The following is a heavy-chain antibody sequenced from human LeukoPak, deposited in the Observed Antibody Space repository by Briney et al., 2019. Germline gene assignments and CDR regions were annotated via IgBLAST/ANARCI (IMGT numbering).Heavy chain of an antibody. J-gene: IGHJ4*02. V-gene: IGHV4-59*08. CDR1: GGSISSYY. Sequence: KPSETLSLTCTVSGGSISSYYWSWIRQPPGKGLEWIGYIYYSGSTNYNPSLKSRVTISVDTPKNQFSLKLSSVTAADTAVYYCARHLYGDPYYFDYWGQGTLVTVSS. CDR3: ARHLYGDPYYFDY. D-gene: IGHD4-17*01. CDR2: IYYSGST.